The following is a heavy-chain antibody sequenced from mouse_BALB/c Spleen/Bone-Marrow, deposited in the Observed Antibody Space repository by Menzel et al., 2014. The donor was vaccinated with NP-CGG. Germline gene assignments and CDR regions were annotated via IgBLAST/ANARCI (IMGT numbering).Heavy chain of an antibody. D-gene: IGHD1-1*01. CDR2: INPDSSTI. J-gene: IGHJ2*01. V-gene: IGHV4-1*02. CDR1: GFDFSRYW. Sequence: EVQVVESGGGLVQPGGSLKLSCAASGFDFSRYWMSWVRQAPGKGLEWIGEINPDSSTINYTPSLKDKFIISRDNAKNTLYLQMSKVRSEDPALYYCARLYYYGNFAYWGQGTTLTVSS. CDR3: ARLYYYGNFAY.